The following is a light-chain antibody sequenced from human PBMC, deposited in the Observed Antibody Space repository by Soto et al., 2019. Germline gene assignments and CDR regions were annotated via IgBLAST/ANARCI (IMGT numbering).Light chain of an antibody. CDR2: DAS. Sequence: EIVLIQSPAILSFSPGERATLSCRASQSISNNLAWYQQKPGQAPRLLIYDASTRSPGIPARFSGSGSGTDFTLPISSLEPEDFVVYYCQQRGNEPLIFGGGTRVEIK. CDR1: QSISNN. J-gene: IGKJ4*01. CDR3: QQRGNEPLI. V-gene: IGKV3-11*01.